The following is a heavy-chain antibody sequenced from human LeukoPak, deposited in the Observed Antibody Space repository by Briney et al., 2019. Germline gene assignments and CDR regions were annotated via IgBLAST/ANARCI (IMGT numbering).Heavy chain of an antibody. CDR1: GFTFSYYW. D-gene: IGHD3-10*01. J-gene: IGHJ3*02. CDR2: IKQDGSEK. Sequence: GGSLRLSCAASGFTFSYYWMTWVRQAPGKGLEWVANIKQDGSEKYYVDSVKGRFTTSRDNAKNSLYLQMNSLRAEDTAVYYCARVGSAGDAFDIWGQGTMVTVSS. CDR3: ARVGSAGDAFDI. V-gene: IGHV3-7*01.